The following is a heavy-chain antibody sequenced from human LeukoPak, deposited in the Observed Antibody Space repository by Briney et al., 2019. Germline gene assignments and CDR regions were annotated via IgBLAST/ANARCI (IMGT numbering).Heavy chain of an antibody. Sequence: ASVKVSCKASGYTFTSYYMHWVRQAPGQGLEWMGIINPSGGSTSYAQEFQGRVTMTRDTSTSTVYMELSSLRSEDTAVYYCAREDVPYYFDYWGQGTLVTVSS. CDR3: AREDVPYYFDY. CDR1: GYTFTSYY. J-gene: IGHJ4*02. CDR2: INPSGGST. V-gene: IGHV1-46*01.